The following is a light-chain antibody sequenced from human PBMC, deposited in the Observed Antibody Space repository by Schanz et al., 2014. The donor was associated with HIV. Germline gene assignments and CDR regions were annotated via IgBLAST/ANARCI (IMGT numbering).Light chain of an antibody. CDR1: ALNVGHNF. CDR3: ATWDYGPNAVV. J-gene: IGLJ2*01. Sequence: QSLLTQPPSVSAAPGQRVTISCSGGALNVGHNFVSWYQQFPGTAPKLLIFADYQRPSEIPDRISGSKTGTSATLAINGLQTGDEADYYCATWDYGPNAVVFGGGTKLTVL. V-gene: IGLV1-51*01. CDR2: ADY.